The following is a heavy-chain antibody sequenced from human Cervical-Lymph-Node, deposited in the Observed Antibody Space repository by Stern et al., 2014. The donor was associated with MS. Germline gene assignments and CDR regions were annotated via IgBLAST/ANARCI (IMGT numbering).Heavy chain of an antibody. CDR3: ARPPPRRKWDDPNYGMDV. CDR2: IYPDDSDI. Sequence: VQLVQSGAEVKKPGESLKISCKGSGYTFTNNWIAWVRQMPGKGLEWMGIIYPDDSDIRYSPSLQGQVTISADKPISTAYLLWSSLKAADSAVYYCARPPPRRKWDDPNYGMDVWGQGTTVTVSS. CDR1: GYTFTNNW. J-gene: IGHJ6*02. V-gene: IGHV5-51*04. D-gene: IGHD1-1*01.